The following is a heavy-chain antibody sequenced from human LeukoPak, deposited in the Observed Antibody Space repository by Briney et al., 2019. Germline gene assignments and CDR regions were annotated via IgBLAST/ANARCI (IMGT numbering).Heavy chain of an antibody. V-gene: IGHV4-4*07. Sequence: SETLSLTCTVSGGSISSYYWSWIRQPAGKGLEWIGRIYTSGSTNYNPSLKMRGTMSVDTSKNQFSLKLSSVTAADTAVYHCARDITTLHWDYWGQGTLVTVSS. CDR2: IYTSGST. J-gene: IGHJ4*02. D-gene: IGHD1-14*01. CDR1: GGSISSYY. CDR3: ARDITTLHWDY.